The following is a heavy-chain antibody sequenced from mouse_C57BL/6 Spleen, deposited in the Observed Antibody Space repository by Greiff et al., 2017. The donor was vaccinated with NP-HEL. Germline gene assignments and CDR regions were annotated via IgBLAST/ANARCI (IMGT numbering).Heavy chain of an antibody. CDR2: IYPRDGST. CDR1: GYTFTDHT. V-gene: IGHV1-78*01. J-gene: IGHJ3*01. D-gene: IGHD4-1*01. CDR3: ARYWGLPGVLGGFAY. Sequence: VQLQQSDAELVKPGASVKISCKVSGYTFTDHTIHWMKQRPEQGLEWIGYIYPRDGSTKYNEKFKGKATLTADKSSSTAYMQLNSLTSEDSAVYFFARYWGLPGVLGGFAYWGQGTLVTVSA.